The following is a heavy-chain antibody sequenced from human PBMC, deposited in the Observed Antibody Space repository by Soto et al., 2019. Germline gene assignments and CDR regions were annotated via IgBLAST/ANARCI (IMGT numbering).Heavy chain of an antibody. J-gene: IGHJ4*02. V-gene: IGHV3-30-3*01. CDR3: ARADYGGDYFDY. D-gene: IGHD4-17*01. CDR2: ISYDGSNK. Sequence: QVQLVESGGGVVQPGRSLRLSCAASGFTFSSYAMYWVRQAPGKGLEWVAVISYDGSNKYYADSVKGRFTISRDNSKNTLYLQMNSLRAEDTAVYYCARADYGGDYFDYWGQGTLVTVSS. CDR1: GFTFSSYA.